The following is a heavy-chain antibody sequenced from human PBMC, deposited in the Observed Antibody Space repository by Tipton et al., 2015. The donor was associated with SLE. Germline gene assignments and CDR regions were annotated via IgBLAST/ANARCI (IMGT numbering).Heavy chain of an antibody. CDR1: GGSFSGYY. CDR3: ARGRLIAAAGPFDY. Sequence: TLSLTCAVYGGSFSGYYWSWIRQPPGKGLEWIGEINHSGSTNYNPSLKSRVTISVDTSKNQFSLKLSPVTAADTAVYYCARGRLIAAAGPFDYWGQGTLVTVSS. D-gene: IGHD6-13*01. CDR2: INHSGST. J-gene: IGHJ4*02. V-gene: IGHV4-34*01.